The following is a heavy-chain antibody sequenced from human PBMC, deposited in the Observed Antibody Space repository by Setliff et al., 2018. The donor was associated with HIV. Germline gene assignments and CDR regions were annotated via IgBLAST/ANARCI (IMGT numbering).Heavy chain of an antibody. CDR3: ARRASTAEVFDY. V-gene: IGHV1-3*04. Sequence: VKVSCKASGYTFTSYSMHWVRQAPGQRLEWMGWLRTGNGDTSYSESLQGRVTFTSDTSANTAYMELRSLGSDDTAVYFCARRASTAEVFDYWGQGTLVTVSS. J-gene: IGHJ4*02. CDR1: GYTFTSYS. CDR2: LRTGNGDT.